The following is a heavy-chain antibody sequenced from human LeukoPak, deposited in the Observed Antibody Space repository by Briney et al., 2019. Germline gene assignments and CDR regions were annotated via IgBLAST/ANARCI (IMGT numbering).Heavy chain of an antibody. Sequence: GGSLRLSCAASGFTFSSFEMNWVRQAPGKGLEWVSYISISGSTIYYADSVKGRFTISRDNAKNSLYLQMNSLRAEDTAVYYCAKGQEPRAVVPAASFDYWGQGTLVTVSS. D-gene: IGHD2-2*01. J-gene: IGHJ4*02. V-gene: IGHV3-48*03. CDR2: ISISGSTI. CDR1: GFTFSSFE. CDR3: AKGQEPRAVVPAASFDY.